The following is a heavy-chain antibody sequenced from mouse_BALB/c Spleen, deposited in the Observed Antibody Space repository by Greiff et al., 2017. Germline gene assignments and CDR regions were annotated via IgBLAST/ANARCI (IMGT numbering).Heavy chain of an antibody. D-gene: IGHD2-1*01. Sequence: EVQGVESGGGLVKPGGSLKLSCAASGFTFSSYATSWVRQTPEKRLEWVASISSGGSTYYPDSVKGRFTISRDNARNILYLQMSSLRSEDTAMYYCARDGNYPYAMDYWGQGTSVTVSS. V-gene: IGHV5-6-5*01. CDR3: ARDGNYPYAMDY. CDR1: GFTFSSYA. J-gene: IGHJ4*01. CDR2: ISSGGST.